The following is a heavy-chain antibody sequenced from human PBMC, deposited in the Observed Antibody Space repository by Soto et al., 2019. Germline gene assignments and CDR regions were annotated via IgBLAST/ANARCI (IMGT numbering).Heavy chain of an antibody. D-gene: IGHD4-17*01. CDR2: IYYSGST. V-gene: IGHV4-61*01. CDR1: GGSISSVSDY. J-gene: IGHJ4*02. Sequence: PSETLSLTCTFSGGSISSVSDYWSWIRPPPGKGLEWIGYIYYSGSTNYNPSLKSRVTISVDTSKNQFSLKLSSVTAADTAVYYRARRYGASLDYRGQGTLVTVSS. CDR3: ARRYGASLDY.